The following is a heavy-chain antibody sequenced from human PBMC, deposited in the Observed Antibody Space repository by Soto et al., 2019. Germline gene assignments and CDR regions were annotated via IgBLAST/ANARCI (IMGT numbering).Heavy chain of an antibody. V-gene: IGHV2-26*01. CDR1: GFSLSNARMG. CDR2: IFSNDEK. Sequence: QVTLKESGPVLVKPTETLTLTCTVSGFSLSNARMGVSWIRQPPGKALEWLAHIFSNDEKSYSTSLKSRLTIYKDTSKSQVVLTMTNMDPVDTATYYCARNPYSSGWYMGWFDPWGQGTLVTVSS. D-gene: IGHD6-19*01. J-gene: IGHJ5*02. CDR3: ARNPYSSGWYMGWFDP.